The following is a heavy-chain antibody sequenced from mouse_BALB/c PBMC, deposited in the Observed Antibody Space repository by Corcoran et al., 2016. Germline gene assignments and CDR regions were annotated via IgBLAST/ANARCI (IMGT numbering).Heavy chain of an antibody. Sequence: QIQLVQSGPELKKPGETVKISCKASGYTFTNYGMNWVKQAPGKGLKWMGWINTYTGEPTYADDFKGRFAFSLETSASTAYLQINNLKNEDMATYFCARDDGYYSDYWGQGTTLTVS. V-gene: IGHV9-1*02. D-gene: IGHD2-3*01. J-gene: IGHJ2*01. CDR3: ARDDGYYSDY. CDR1: GYTFTNYG. CDR2: INTYTGEP.